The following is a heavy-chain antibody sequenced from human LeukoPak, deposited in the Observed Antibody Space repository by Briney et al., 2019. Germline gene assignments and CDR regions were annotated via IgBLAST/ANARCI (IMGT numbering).Heavy chain of an antibody. V-gene: IGHV3-53*01. Sequence: GGSLRLSCTVSGFTVSSNSMSWVRQAPGKGLEWVSFIYSDNTHYSDSVKGRYTISRDNPKNTLYLQMNSLRAEDTAVYYCARRAGAYSHPYDYWGQGTLVTVSS. J-gene: IGHJ4*02. CDR3: ARRAGAYSHPYDY. CDR1: GFTVSSNS. D-gene: IGHD4/OR15-4a*01. CDR2: IYSDNT.